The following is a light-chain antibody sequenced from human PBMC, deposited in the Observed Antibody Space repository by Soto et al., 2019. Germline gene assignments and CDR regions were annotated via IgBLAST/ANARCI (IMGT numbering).Light chain of an antibody. CDR3: TSRTTSTTMI. V-gene: IGLV2-14*03. CDR1: IRDIGAYHF. J-gene: IGLJ2*01. CDR2: DVN. Sequence: QSALTQPSSVSGPPGQSITIACTGAIRDIGAYHFVSWYQQHPGKAPKLTLYDVNIRPSGVSNRFSGSKSGNTASLTISGLQAEDEADYYCTSRTTSTTMIFGGGTKLTVL.